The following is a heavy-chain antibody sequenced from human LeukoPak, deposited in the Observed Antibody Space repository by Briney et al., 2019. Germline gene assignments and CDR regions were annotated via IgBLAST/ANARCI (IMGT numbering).Heavy chain of an antibody. CDR3: ARGVGSSWYFLWFDP. V-gene: IGHV4-4*02. D-gene: IGHD6-13*01. CDR1: GGSISSNNW. Sequence: SETLSLTCTVSGGSISSNNWWSWVRPPPGKGLEWIGEMYHSGNTNYNPSLKSRAAISVDKSKNQFSLKLSSVTAADTAVYYCARGVGSSWYFLWFDPWGQGTLVTVSS. CDR2: MYHSGNT. J-gene: IGHJ5*02.